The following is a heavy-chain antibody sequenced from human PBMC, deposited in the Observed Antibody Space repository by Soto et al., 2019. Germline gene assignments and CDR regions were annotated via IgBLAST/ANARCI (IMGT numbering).Heavy chain of an antibody. J-gene: IGHJ4*02. CDR2: INRGASGT. V-gene: IGHV3-7*01. Sequence: GGSLRLSCVISRLTFSNYALSWVRHAPGKGLEWVAMINRGASGTHYVDSVKGRFTISRDNAKNSLYLQMNSLRVEDTAVYYCATLDTAEIQTAAYWGQGTLVTVSS. D-gene: IGHD2-15*01. CDR3: ATLDTAEIQTAAY. CDR1: RLTFSNYA.